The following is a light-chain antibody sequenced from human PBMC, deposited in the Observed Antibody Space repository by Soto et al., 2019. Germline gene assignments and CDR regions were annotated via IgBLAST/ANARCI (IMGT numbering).Light chain of an antibody. CDR1: QSVSSY. CDR2: DAS. V-gene: IGKV3-11*01. CDR3: QQRSNWPPT. J-gene: IGKJ5*01. Sequence: EMVLTHSPATLSLSPGERATLSCRASQSVSSYLAWYQQKPGQAPRLLFYDASNRATGIPARFSGSGSGTDFTLTISSLEPEDFALYYCQQRSNWPPTFGQGTRLDI.